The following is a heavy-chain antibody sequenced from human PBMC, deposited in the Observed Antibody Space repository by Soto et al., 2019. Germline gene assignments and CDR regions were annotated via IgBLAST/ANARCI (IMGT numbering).Heavy chain of an antibody. CDR1: GFTFSTYG. Sequence: HPGGALRLSCAASGFTFSTYGMHWVRQAPGKGLEWVAVISYDGSNKYYADSVKGRFTISRDNSKNTLYLQMNSLRAEDTAVYYCAKGKGYYDFWSGPDYWGQGTLVTVSS. CDR3: AKGKGYYDFWSGPDY. D-gene: IGHD3-3*01. J-gene: IGHJ4*02. CDR2: ISYDGSNK. V-gene: IGHV3-30*18.